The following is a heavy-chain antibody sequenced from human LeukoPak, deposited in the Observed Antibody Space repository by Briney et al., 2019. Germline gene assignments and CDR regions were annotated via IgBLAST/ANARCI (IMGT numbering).Heavy chain of an antibody. Sequence: PSETLSLTCTVSGGSLSSSSYYWGWIRQAPGKGLEWLGSVFHNGDTYHNLPLKSRVTISVDTSKNQFSLKLSSVTAADTAVYYCARDSPLRRGDVWGQGTTVTVSS. CDR3: ARDSPLRRGDV. J-gene: IGHJ6*02. V-gene: IGHV4-39*07. CDR2: VFHNGDT. CDR1: GGSLSSSSYY.